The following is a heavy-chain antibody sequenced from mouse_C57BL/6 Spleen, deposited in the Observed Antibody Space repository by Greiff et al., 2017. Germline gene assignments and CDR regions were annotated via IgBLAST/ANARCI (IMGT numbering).Heavy chain of an antibody. D-gene: IGHD1-1*01. V-gene: IGHV1-19*01. J-gene: IGHJ2*01. CDR3: ARNTSYYYGSSHYFDY. CDR2: INTYNGGN. Sequence: VQLQQSGPVLVKPGASVKMSCKASGYTFTDYYMNWVKQSHGKSLEWIGVINTYNGGNSYNQKFKGKATLTVDKSTSTAYMELNSLTSEDSAVYYCARNTSYYYGSSHYFDYWGQGTTLTVSS. CDR1: GYTFTDYY.